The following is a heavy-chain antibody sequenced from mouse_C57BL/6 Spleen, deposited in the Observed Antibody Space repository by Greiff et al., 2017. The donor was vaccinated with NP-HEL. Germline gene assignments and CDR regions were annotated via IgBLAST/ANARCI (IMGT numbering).Heavy chain of an antibody. J-gene: IGHJ3*01. CDR3: ARSKDYDLFAY. CDR2: INPNYGTT. Sequence: VQLQQSGPELVKPGASVKISCKASGYSFTDYNMNWVKQSNGKSLEWIGVINPNYGTTSYNQKFKCKSTLTVDQSSSTAYMQLTILTSSDSAVYYFARSKDYDLFAYWGHGTLVTVSA. CDR1: GYSFTDYN. D-gene: IGHD2-4*01. V-gene: IGHV1-39*01.